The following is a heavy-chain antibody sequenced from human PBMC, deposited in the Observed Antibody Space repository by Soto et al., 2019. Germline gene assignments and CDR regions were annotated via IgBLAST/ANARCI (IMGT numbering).Heavy chain of an antibody. D-gene: IGHD7-27*01. Sequence: TLSLTCTVSGGSISSGGYYWSWIRQHPGKGLEWIGYIYYSGSTYYNPSLKSRVTISVDTSKNQFSLKLSSVTAADTAVYYCATCQLGEYYYAMDIWGQGTTVTVSS. J-gene: IGHJ6*02. CDR2: IYYSGST. V-gene: IGHV4-31*03. CDR3: ATCQLGEYYYAMDI. CDR1: GGSISSGGYY.